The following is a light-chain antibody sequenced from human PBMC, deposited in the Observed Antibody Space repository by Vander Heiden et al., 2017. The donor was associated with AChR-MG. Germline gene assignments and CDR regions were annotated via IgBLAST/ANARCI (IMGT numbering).Light chain of an antibody. J-gene: IGKJ1*01. V-gene: IGKV1-27*01. CDR2: DAS. CDR3: QTYNSAPWT. CDR1: QGISDY. Sequence: IQMTPSPSSLSASVGDRVTITCRASQGISDYVAWYQQKPGKVPKVLMYDASTWQSGVPSRFSGSGSGTDFTLTISNLQPEDVATYYCQTYNSAPWTFGQGTKVEIK.